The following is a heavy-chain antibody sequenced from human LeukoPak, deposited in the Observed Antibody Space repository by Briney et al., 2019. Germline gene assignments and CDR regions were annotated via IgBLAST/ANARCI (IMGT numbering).Heavy chain of an antibody. CDR1: GDSISSHY. J-gene: IGHJ4*02. CDR3: ARGGWSLDY. V-gene: IGHV4-59*11. Sequence: PSETLFLTCTVSGDSISSHYWSWIRQTPAKGLEWVGYIHNNGATNYNPSLKSRITTSLDTSKNQFPLKLNSVTAADTAVYYCARGGWSLDYWGQGTLVTVSS. D-gene: IGHD6-19*01. CDR2: IHNNGAT.